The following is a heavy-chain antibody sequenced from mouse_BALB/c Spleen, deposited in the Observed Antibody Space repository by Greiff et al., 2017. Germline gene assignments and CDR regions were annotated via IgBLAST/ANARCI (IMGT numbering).Heavy chain of an antibody. V-gene: IGHV5-6-2*01. CDR1: GFTFSSYY. J-gene: IGHJ3*01. CDR3: ARHGPYGNYEAWFAY. CDR2: INSNGGST. Sequence: EVKLMESGGGLVKLGGSLKLSCAASGFTFSSYYMSWVRQTPEKRLELVAAINSNGGSTYYPDTVKGRFTISRDNAKNTLYLQMSSLKSEDTALYYCARHGPYGNYEAWFAYWGQGTLVTVSA. D-gene: IGHD2-10*02.